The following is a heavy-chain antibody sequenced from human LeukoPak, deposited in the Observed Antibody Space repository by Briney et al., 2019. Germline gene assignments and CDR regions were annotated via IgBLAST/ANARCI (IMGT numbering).Heavy chain of an antibody. CDR2: ISSSSTYI. CDR3: ARGGRRYLLRFLEWLLPFDY. CDR1: GFTFSSYS. Sequence: GGSLRLSCAASGFTFSSYSMNWVRQAPGRGLEWVSSISSSSTYIYYADSVKGRFTISRDNAKNSLYLQMNSLRAEDTAVYYCARGGRRYLLRFLEWLLPFDYWGQGTLVTVSS. D-gene: IGHD3-3*01. V-gene: IGHV3-21*01. J-gene: IGHJ4*02.